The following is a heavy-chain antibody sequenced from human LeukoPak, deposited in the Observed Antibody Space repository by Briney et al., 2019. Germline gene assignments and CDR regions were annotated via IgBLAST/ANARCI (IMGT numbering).Heavy chain of an antibody. CDR3: ARDWRYCSGGSSYRGGYYFDY. Sequence: GGSLRLSCAASGFTFSSYGMHWVRQAPGKGLEWVAVIWYDGSNKYYADSVKGRFTISRDNSKNTLYLQMNSLRAEDTAVYYCARDWRYCSGGSSYRGGYYFDYWGQGNPGHRLL. CDR1: GFTFSSYG. V-gene: IGHV3-33*01. CDR2: IWYDGSNK. J-gene: IGHJ4*02. D-gene: IGHD2-15*01.